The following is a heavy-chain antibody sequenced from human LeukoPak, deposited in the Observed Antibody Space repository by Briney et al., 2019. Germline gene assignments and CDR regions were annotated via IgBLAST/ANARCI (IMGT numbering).Heavy chain of an antibody. V-gene: IGHV1-2*02. J-gene: IGHJ6*03. CDR2: INPNSGGT. D-gene: IGHD6-19*01. Sequence: ASVKVSCKASGYTFTDFYMHWVRQAPGQGLEWMGWINPNSGGTNYAQKFQGRVTMTRDTSISTAYMELSRLRSDDTAVYYCARGVRQWLMSDYYYYMDVWGKGTTVTVSS. CDR3: ARGVRQWLMSDYYYYMDV. CDR1: GYTFTDFY.